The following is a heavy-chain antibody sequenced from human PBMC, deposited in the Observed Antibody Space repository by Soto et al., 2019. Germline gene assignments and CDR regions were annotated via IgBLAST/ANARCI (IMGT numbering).Heavy chain of an antibody. CDR2: INTNTGNP. J-gene: IGHJ5*02. CDR1: GYTFTSYA. Sequence: ASVKVSCKASGYTFTSYAMNWVRQAPGQGLEWMGWINTNTGNPTYAQGFTGRFVFSLDTSVSTAYLQICSLKAEDTAVYYCARDPTLGLLWFGETWFDPWGQGTLVTSPQ. CDR3: ARDPTLGLLWFGETWFDP. D-gene: IGHD3-10*01. V-gene: IGHV7-4-1*01.